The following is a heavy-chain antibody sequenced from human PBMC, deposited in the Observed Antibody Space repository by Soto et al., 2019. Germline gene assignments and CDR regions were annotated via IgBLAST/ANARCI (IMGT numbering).Heavy chain of an antibody. CDR1: W. V-gene: IGHV3-7*01. CDR3: ARDPSYDFWSGYYLSAFDI. D-gene: IGHD3-3*01. Sequence: WVSRVKKKTRKGLEWVANIKQDGSEKYYVDSVKGRFTISRDNAKNSLYLQMNSLRAEDTAVYYCARDPSYDFWSGYYLSAFDIWGQGTMVTVSS. J-gene: IGHJ3*02. CDR2: IKQDGSEK.